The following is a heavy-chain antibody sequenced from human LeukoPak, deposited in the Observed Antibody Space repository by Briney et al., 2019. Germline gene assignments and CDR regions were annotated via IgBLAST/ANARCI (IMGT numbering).Heavy chain of an antibody. CDR3: ARDYKYAFDN. V-gene: IGHV3-48*01. CDR1: GFTFSDYS. CDR2: IGIDSGNT. Sequence: GGSLSLSCAASGFTFSDYSMNWVRQAPGKGLEWISYIGIDSGNTNYADSVKGRFTTSGDKAKNSLYLQMNSLRVEDTAVYYCARDYKYAFDNWGQGTLVTVSS. J-gene: IGHJ4*02. D-gene: IGHD5-24*01.